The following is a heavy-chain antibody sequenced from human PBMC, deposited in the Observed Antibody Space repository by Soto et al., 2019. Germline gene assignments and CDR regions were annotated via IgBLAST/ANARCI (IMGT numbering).Heavy chain of an antibody. J-gene: IGHJ2*01. CDR1: GGSISGSPYY. Sequence: QVQLEESGPGLVKPSETLSLSCTVSGGSISGSPYYWGWIRQPPGKGLEWIGSFYYGATTYYHPSLKSRVTISVDTSKNQFSLNLTSLAAADTAVYYCARSSFWRYGGNMLQPGYFDVWGRGTLVTASS. CDR3: ARSSFWRYGGNMLQPGYFDV. CDR2: FYYGATT. D-gene: IGHD2-15*01. V-gene: IGHV4-39*01.